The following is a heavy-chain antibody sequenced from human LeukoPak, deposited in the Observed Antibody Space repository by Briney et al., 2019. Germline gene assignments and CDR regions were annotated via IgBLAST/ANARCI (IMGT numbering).Heavy chain of an antibody. CDR1: GFTFSDYY. Sequence: GGSLRLSCAASGFTFSDYYMSWIRQAPGKGLEWISYISSSGTSIYYADSVKGRFTISRDNAKNSLYLQMNSLRAEDTAVYYCARDPIYGDLDFWGQGILVTVSS. CDR3: ARDPIYGDLDF. J-gene: IGHJ4*02. CDR2: ISSSGTSI. V-gene: IGHV3-11*04. D-gene: IGHD4-17*01.